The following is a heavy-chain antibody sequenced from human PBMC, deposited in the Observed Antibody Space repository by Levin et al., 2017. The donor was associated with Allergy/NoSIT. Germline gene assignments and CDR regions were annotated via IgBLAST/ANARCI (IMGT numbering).Heavy chain of an antibody. CDR3: ARSGSGWLRFKHYYNYYMDV. CDR1: GFTFSSYW. CDR2: INSDGSST. D-gene: IGHD5-12*01. Sequence: GGSLRLSCAASGFTFSSYWMHWVRQAPGKGLVWVSRINSDGSSTSYADSVKGRFTISRDNAKNTLYLQMNSLRAEDTAVYYCARSGSGWLRFKHYYNYYMDVWGKGTTVTVSS. V-gene: IGHV3-74*01. J-gene: IGHJ6*03.